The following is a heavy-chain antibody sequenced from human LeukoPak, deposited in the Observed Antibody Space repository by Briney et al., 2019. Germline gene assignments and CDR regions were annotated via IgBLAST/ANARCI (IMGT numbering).Heavy chain of an antibody. D-gene: IGHD2-2*01. V-gene: IGHV3-23*01. CDR2: ISGSGGST. Sequence: GGSLRLSCAASGFTSSSYAMSWVRQAPGKGLEWVSAISGSGGSTYYADSVKGRFTISRDNSKNTLYLQMNSLRAEDTAVYYCAKDIGYCSSTSCYGGVFDYWGQGTLVTVSS. J-gene: IGHJ4*02. CDR3: AKDIGYCSSTSCYGGVFDY. CDR1: GFTSSSYA.